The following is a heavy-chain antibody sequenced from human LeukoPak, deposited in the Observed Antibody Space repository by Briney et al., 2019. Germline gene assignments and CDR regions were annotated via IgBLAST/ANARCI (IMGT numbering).Heavy chain of an antibody. D-gene: IGHD3-10*01. Sequence: SVKVSCKASGGTFSSYAISWVRQAPGQGLEWMGGIIPIFGTANYAQKFQGRVTITADESTSTAYMELSSLRSEDTAVYYCARAMGYYYYHYYMDVWGKGTTVTVSS. CDR1: GGTFSSYA. CDR3: ARAMGYYYYHYYMDV. V-gene: IGHV1-69*13. J-gene: IGHJ6*03. CDR2: IIPIFGTA.